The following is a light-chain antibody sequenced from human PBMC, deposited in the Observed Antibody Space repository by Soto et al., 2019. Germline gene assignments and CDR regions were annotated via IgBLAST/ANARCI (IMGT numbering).Light chain of an antibody. Sequence: EIVLTQSPGTLSLSPGERATLSCRASQSVSSSYLAWYQQKPGQAPRLLIYGASSRATGIPDRFSGSGSGTDFTHTISRLEPEDFAVYYCQQYGSSPGYTFGQGTKLEIK. V-gene: IGKV3-20*01. J-gene: IGKJ2*01. CDR3: QQYGSSPGYT. CDR2: GAS. CDR1: QSVSSSY.